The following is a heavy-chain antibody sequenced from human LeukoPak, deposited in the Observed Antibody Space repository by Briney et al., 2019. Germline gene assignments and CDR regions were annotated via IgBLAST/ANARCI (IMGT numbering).Heavy chain of an antibody. J-gene: IGHJ4*02. V-gene: IGHV3-53*01. CDR2: IYGAGAGIT. CDR1: GFTFSRYD. CDR3: ARELGD. Sequence: GGSLRLSCAASGFTFSRYDMSWVRQAPGKGLEWVSVIYGAGAGITYYIDSVKGRFTISRDNSRNTVYPQMHSLRAEDTAVYYCARELGDWGQGTLVTVSS.